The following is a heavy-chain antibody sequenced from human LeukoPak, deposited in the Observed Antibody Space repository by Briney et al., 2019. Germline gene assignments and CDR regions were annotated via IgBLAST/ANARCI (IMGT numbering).Heavy chain of an antibody. CDR1: GYTFTGYY. Sequence: ASVKVSCKASGYTFTGYYMHWVRQAPGQGLEWMGRINPNSGGTNYAQKFQGRVTMTRDTSISTAYMELSRLRSDDTAEYYCARGFKGQQLANYFDYWGQGTLVTVSS. CDR3: ARGFKGQQLANYFDY. J-gene: IGHJ4*02. V-gene: IGHV1-2*06. D-gene: IGHD6-13*01. CDR2: INPNSGGT.